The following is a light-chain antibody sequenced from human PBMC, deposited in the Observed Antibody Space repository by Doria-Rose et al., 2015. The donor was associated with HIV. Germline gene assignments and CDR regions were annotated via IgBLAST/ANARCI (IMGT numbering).Light chain of an antibody. CDR1: QRVKSSY. Sequence: TQSPGTLSLSPGERATLSCRAGQRVKSSYLAWYQQKPGQAPRLLTYDASTRATGIPDRFSGSGSGTDFTLTISRLEPEDVAVYYCQQYGTSRGTFGQGTRLEIK. J-gene: IGKJ5*01. V-gene: IGKV3-20*01. CDR3: QQYGTSRGT. CDR2: DAS.